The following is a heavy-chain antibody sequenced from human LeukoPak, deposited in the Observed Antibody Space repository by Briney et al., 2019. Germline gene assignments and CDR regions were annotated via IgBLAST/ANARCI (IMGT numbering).Heavy chain of an antibody. V-gene: IGHV3-33*01. Sequence: PGGSLRLSCAASGFTFSSYGMHWVRQAPGKGLEWVAVIWYDGSNKYYADSVKGRFTISRDNAKNTLFLQMNSLRAEDTAVYYCARLYGGYGDYYFDYWGQGTLVTVSS. CDR1: GFTFSSYG. J-gene: IGHJ4*02. D-gene: IGHD4-17*01. CDR3: ARLYGGYGDYYFDY. CDR2: IWYDGSNK.